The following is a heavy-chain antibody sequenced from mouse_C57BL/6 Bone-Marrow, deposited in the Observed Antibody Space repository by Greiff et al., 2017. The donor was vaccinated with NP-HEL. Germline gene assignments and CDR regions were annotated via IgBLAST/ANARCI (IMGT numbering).Heavy chain of an antibody. CDR3: ARVSLSYYSKYVAHYYAMDY. Sequence: VQLQQSGAELARPGASVKLSCKASGYTFTSYGISWVKQRTGQGLEWIGEIYPRSGNTYYNEKFKGKATLTADKSSSTAYMELRSLTSEDSAVYICARVSLSYYSKYVAHYYAMDYWGQGTSVTPSS. D-gene: IGHD2-5*01. V-gene: IGHV1-81*01. J-gene: IGHJ4*01. CDR1: GYTFTSYG. CDR2: IYPRSGNT.